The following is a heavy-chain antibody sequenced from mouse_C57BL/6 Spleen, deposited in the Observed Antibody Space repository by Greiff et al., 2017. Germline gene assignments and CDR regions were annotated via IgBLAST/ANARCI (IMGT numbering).Heavy chain of an antibody. CDR2: ISDGGSYT. V-gene: IGHV5-4*01. CDR1: GFTFSSYA. Sequence: EVKLVESGGGLVKPGGSLKLSCAASGFTFSSYAMPWVRQTPEKRLEWVATISDGGSYTYYPDNVKGRFTISRDNAKNNLYLQMSHLKSEDTAMYYCARDRMGREDYFDYWGQGTTLTVSS. D-gene: IGHD4-1*01. CDR3: ARDRMGREDYFDY. J-gene: IGHJ2*01.